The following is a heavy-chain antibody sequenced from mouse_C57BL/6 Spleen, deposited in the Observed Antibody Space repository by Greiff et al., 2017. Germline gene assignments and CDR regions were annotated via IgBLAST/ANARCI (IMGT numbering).Heavy chain of an antibody. V-gene: IGHV1-64*01. CDR3: GRYTTLVDLSFAY. CDR2: IHPNSGST. D-gene: IGHD1-1*01. Sequence: QVQLQQPGAELVKPGASVKLSCKASGYTFTSYWMHWVKQRPGQGLEWIGMIHPNSGSTNYTEKFKSRSTLTVDKSSSTAYMQLSSLTSEDSAVYCCGRYTTLVDLSFAYWGQGALVTVAA. CDR1: GYTFTSYW. J-gene: IGHJ3*01.